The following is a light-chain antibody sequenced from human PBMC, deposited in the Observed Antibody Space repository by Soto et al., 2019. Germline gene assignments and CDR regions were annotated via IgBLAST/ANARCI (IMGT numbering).Light chain of an antibody. J-gene: IGLJ1*01. CDR3: SSYTSSLYV. CDR2: EVS. Sequence: QSVLTHPASVSGSPGQSITISCTGTSSDVGGYNYASWYQQHPGKAPKLMIYEVSNRPSGVSNRFSGSKSGNTASLTISGLQAEDEADYYCSSYTSSLYVFGTGTKVTVL. V-gene: IGLV2-14*01. CDR1: SSDVGGYNY.